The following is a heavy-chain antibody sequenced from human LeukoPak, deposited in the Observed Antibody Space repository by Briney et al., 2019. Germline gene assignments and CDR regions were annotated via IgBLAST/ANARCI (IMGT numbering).Heavy chain of an antibody. CDR3: ASAGSYLGDY. CDR2: ISYDGSKK. Sequence: HTGKSLRLSCAASGFTFSRYALHWVRQAPGKGLEWVAVISYDGSKKYYADSVKGRFTISRDDSKNTLYLQMNSLRAEDTAVYYCASAGSYLGDYWGQGTLVTVSS. D-gene: IGHD3-10*01. CDR1: GFTFSRYA. J-gene: IGHJ4*02. V-gene: IGHV3-30-3*01.